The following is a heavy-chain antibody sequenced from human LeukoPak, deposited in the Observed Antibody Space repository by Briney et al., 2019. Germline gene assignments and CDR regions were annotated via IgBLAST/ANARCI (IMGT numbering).Heavy chain of an antibody. CDR3: VREGTPGYYGSGSYFPFDY. CDR1: GGSISSGGYY. V-gene: IGHV4-61*08. CDR2: VSYSGST. Sequence: SQTLSLTCTVSGGSISSGGYYWSWIRQPPGKGLEWIGCVSYSGSTNYNPSLKSRVTISVDTSKNQFSLKLSSVTAADTAVYYCVREGTPGYYGSGSYFPFDYWGQGTLVT. J-gene: IGHJ4*02. D-gene: IGHD3-10*01.